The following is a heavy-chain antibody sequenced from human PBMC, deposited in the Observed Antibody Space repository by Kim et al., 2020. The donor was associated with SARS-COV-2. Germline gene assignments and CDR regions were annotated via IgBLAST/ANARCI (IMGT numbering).Heavy chain of an antibody. V-gene: IGHV4-30-2*01. CDR2: IYHSGST. Sequence: SETLSLTCAVSGGSISSGGYSWSWIRQPPGKGLEWIGYIYHSGSTYYNPSLKSRVTISVDRSKNQFSLKLSSVTAADTAVYYCARDLIGDYGPVGFDYWGQGTLVTVSS. CDR1: GGSISSGGYS. CDR3: ARDLIGDYGPVGFDY. D-gene: IGHD4-17*01. J-gene: IGHJ4*02.